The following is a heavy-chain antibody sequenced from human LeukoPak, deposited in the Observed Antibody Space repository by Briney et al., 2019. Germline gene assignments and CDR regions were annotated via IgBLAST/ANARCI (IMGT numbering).Heavy chain of an antibody. CDR2: ISYDGSNK. J-gene: IGHJ4*02. CDR1: GFTFSSYG. V-gene: IGHV3-30*03. D-gene: IGHD5-18*01. Sequence: GRSLRLSCAASGFTFSSYGTHWVRQAPGKGLEWVAVISYDGSNKYYADSVKGRFTISRDNSKNTLYLQMNSLRAEDTAVYYCARSGIQLWTGYFDYWGQGTLVTVSS. CDR3: ARSGIQLWTGYFDY.